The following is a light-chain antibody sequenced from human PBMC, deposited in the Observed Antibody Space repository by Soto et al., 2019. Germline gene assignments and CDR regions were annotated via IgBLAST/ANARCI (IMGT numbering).Light chain of an antibody. CDR3: MQALQTPYT. J-gene: IGKJ2*01. V-gene: IGKV2-28*01. CDR1: QNLRHSNGYNY. Sequence: DIVMTQSPLSLPVTPGEPASITCRSSQNLRHSNGYNYLDWYLQKPGQSPQLLIYLGSYRASGVPDKCSGSGSGTDFTLKISRVEAEDVGVFYCMQALQTPYTFGQGTKLEIK. CDR2: LGS.